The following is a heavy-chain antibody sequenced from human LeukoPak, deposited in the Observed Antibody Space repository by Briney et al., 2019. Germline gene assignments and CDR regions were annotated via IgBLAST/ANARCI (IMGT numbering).Heavy chain of an antibody. Sequence: SETLSLTCTVSGGYISRYYWSWIRQPPGKGLEWIGEIVHSGNTKYNPSLKSRVTISVDTSKNQFSLNLTSVTAADTAVYYCARFGSSTWYKGAFDIWGQGTMVTVAS. V-gene: IGHV4-34*12. D-gene: IGHD6-13*01. CDR2: IVHSGNT. J-gene: IGHJ3*02. CDR3: ARFGSSTWYKGAFDI. CDR1: GGYISRYY.